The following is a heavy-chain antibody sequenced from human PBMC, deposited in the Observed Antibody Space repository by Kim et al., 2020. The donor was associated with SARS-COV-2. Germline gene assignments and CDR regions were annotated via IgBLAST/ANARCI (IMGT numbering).Heavy chain of an antibody. CDR2: ISYDGSNK. J-gene: IGHJ4*02. CDR3: ASRGITMVRGVINDY. CDR1: GFTFSSYG. D-gene: IGHD3-10*01. Sequence: GGSLRLSCAASGFTFSSYGMHWVRQAPGKGLEWVAVISYDGSNKYYADSVKGRFTISRDNSKNTLYLQMNSLRAEDTAVYYCASRGITMVRGVINDYWGQGTLVTVSS. V-gene: IGHV3-30*03.